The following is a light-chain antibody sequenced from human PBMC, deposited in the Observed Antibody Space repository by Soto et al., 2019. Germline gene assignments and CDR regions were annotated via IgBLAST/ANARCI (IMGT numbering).Light chain of an antibody. CDR2: AAS. J-gene: IGKJ1*01. CDR1: QCMSDY. CDR3: QKYNSASWT. Sequence: RMTQSPSSLSASVGDRVTITCRASQCMSDYVGWYQQKPGKVPKLLIYAASTLQSGVPSRFSGSGSGTDFTLTISSLQPEDVATYYCQKYNSASWTFGQGTKVDI. V-gene: IGKV1-27*01.